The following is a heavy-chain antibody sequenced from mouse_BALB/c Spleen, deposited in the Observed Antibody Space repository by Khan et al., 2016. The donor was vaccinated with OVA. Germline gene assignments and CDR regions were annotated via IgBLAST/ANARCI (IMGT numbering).Heavy chain of an antibody. V-gene: IGHV2-9*02. CDR1: GFSLSNYG. CDR2: IWAGGST. Sequence: QVQLKESGPGLVAPSQTLSITCTVSGFSLSNYGVHWVRQPPGKGLEWLGVIWAGGSTNHYSALMSRLSISKDDSKSHVFLKMNSLQTDDTAMYYCARAFYNGARIADGGQGTLVTVSA. D-gene: IGHD1-3*01. J-gene: IGHJ3*01. CDR3: ARAFYNGARIAD.